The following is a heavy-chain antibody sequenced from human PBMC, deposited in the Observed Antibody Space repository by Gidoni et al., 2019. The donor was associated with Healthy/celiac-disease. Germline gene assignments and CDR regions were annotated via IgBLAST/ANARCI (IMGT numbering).Heavy chain of an antibody. Sequence: EVQLLESGGGLVQPGGSLRLSCAASGFTFSSYAMSWVRQAPGKGLEWVAAISGSGCSTYYADSVKGRFTISRDKSKNTLYLQMNSLRAEDTAVYYCAKVGWDYYDSSGYPLGAFDIWGQGTMVTVSS. CDR2: ISGSGCST. J-gene: IGHJ3*02. D-gene: IGHD3-22*01. V-gene: IGHV3-23*01. CDR3: AKVGWDYYDSSGYPLGAFDI. CDR1: GFTFSSYA.